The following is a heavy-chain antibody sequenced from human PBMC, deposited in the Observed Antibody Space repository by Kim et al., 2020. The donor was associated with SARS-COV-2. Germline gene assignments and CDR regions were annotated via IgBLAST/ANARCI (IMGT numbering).Heavy chain of an antibody. CDR3: AKVHYGALFYY. J-gene: IGHJ4*02. D-gene: IGHD3-10*01. CDR1: GFTFSSYA. CDR2: IGAGGGST. Sequence: GGSLRLSCAASGFTFSSYAMSWVRQAPGKGLEWVSAIGAGGGSTNYADSVKGRFTISRDNSKNTLYLQMNSLRAEDTAVYYCAKVHYGALFYYWGQGTLVTVSS. V-gene: IGHV3-23*01.